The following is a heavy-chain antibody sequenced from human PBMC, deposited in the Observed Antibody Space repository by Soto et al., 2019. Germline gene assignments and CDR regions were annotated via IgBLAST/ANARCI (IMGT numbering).Heavy chain of an antibody. J-gene: IGHJ5*02. CDR2: IKSKSDGGTT. Sequence: GGSLRLSCAVSGFTFSDAWMSWVRQAPGKGLDWVGRIKSKSDGGTTEYAAPVRGRFTISRDDSKNTLYLQMNSLKTEDTAVYYCTTDLWRIAVVVGSTGYFNPWGQGT. V-gene: IGHV3-15*01. CDR3: TTDLWRIAVVVGSTGYFNP. CDR1: GFTFSDAW. D-gene: IGHD2-15*01.